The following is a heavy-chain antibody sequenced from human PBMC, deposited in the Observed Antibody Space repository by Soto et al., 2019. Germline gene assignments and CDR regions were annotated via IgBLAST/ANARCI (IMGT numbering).Heavy chain of an antibody. CDR1: GVIVSDNY. CDR2: VYSDGRT. V-gene: IGHV3-53*01. D-gene: IGHD3-16*01. Sequence: GGSLRLSXAISGVIVSDNYMSWVRLVPGKGLEWVSVVYSDGRTFYADSVKGRFTISRDNSENTVFLQLSSLRVEDTAIYYCARASLYDASGCYYYYYGMDVWGQGTTVTVSS. CDR3: ARASLYDASGCYYYYYGMDV. J-gene: IGHJ6*02.